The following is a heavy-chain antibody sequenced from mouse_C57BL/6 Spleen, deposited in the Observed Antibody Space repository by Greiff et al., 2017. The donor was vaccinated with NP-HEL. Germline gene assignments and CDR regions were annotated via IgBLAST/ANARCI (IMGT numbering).Heavy chain of an antibody. J-gene: IGHJ1*03. V-gene: IGHV1-4*01. D-gene: IGHD3-1*01. Sequence: VQLQQSGAELARPGASVKMSCKASGYTFTSYTMHWVKQRPGQGLEWIGYINPSSGDTKYNQKFKDKATLTADKSSSTAYMQLSSLTSEDSAVYYCARSGRSPGFDVWGTGTTVTVSS. CDR1: GYTFTSYT. CDR3: ARSGRSPGFDV. CDR2: INPSSGDT.